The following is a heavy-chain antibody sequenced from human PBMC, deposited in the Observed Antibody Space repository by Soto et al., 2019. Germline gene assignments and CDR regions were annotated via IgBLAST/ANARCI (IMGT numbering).Heavy chain of an antibody. CDR2: IYYSGST. J-gene: IGHJ4*02. CDR1: GGSISSGGYY. Sequence: SETLSLTCTVSGGSISSGGYYWSWIRQHPGKGLEWIGYIYYSGSTYYNPSLKSRVTIPVDTSKNQFSLKLSSVTAADTAVYYCARRGYSYGSYFDYWGQGTLVTVSS. D-gene: IGHD5-18*01. CDR3: ARRGYSYGSYFDY. V-gene: IGHV4-31*03.